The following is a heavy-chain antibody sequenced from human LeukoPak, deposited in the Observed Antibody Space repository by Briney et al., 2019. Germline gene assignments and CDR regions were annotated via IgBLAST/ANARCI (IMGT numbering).Heavy chain of an antibody. J-gene: IGHJ5*02. D-gene: IGHD3-10*01. CDR2: IYHSGST. CDR1: GYSISSGYY. Sequence: SETLSLTCAVSGYSISSGYYWGWIRQPPGQGLEWIGSIYHSGSTYYNPSLKSRVTISVDTSKNQFSLKLSSVTAADTAVYYCARDKGVGYYGSGSYPWGQGTLVTVSS. V-gene: IGHV4-38-2*02. CDR3: ARDKGVGYYGSGSYP.